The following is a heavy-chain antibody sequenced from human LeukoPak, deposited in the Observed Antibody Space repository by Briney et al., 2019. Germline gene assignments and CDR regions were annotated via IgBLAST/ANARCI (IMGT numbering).Heavy chain of an antibody. J-gene: IGHJ4*02. D-gene: IGHD4-17*01. CDR2: ISGSNDNT. CDR3: AKGRGTTVTSAANY. V-gene: IGHV3-23*01. Sequence: GGSLRLACAASGFTFSSCAMSWVRQAPGKGLEWVSSISGSNDNTYYADSVKDRFTISRDNSKNTLSLQMNSLRAEDTAVYYCAKGRGTTVTSAANYWGQGTLVTVSS. CDR1: GFTFSSCA.